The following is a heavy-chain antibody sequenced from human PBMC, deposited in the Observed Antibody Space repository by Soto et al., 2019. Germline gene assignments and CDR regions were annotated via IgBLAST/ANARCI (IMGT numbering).Heavy chain of an antibody. CDR2: IYTSGST. D-gene: IGHD3-22*01. Sequence: QVQLQESGPGLVKPSETLSLTCTVSGGSISSYYWSWIRQPAGKGLEWIGRIYTSGSTNYNPSLKSRVSVSVATCEKQLAMTLSSVSAAATAAYYWASVNLKYDSSGDYSYLDYEGQGALVAVCS. CDR1: GGSISSYY. CDR3: ASVNLKYDSSGDYSYLDY. J-gene: IGHJ4*02. V-gene: IGHV4-4*07.